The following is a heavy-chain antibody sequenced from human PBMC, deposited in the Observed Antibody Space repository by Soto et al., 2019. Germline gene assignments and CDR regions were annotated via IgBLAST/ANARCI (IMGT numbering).Heavy chain of an antibody. CDR1: GFTFSSYA. CDR2: ISGSGGST. J-gene: IGHJ4*02. Sequence: PVGSLRLSCAASGFTFSSYAMSWVRQAPGKGLEWVSAISGSGGSTYYADSVKGRFTISRDNSKNTLYLQMNSLRAEDTAVYYCAKDLSGYDSGDDFDYWGQGTLVTVSS. CDR3: AKDLSGYDSGDDFDY. D-gene: IGHD5-12*01. V-gene: IGHV3-23*01.